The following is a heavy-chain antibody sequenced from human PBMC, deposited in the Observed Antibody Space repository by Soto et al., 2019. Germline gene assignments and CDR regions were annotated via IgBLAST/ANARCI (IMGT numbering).Heavy chain of an antibody. CDR3: AMWWFGGGIWDY. CDR1: GYTFTSYY. Sequence: QVQLVQSGAEVKKPGASVKVSCKASGYTFTSYYMHWVRQAPGQGLEWMGIINPSGGSTSYAQKFQGRVTMTRDTSTSTVYMELSSLRSEDTAVYYCAMWWFGGGIWDYWGQGTLVTVSS. CDR2: INPSGGST. V-gene: IGHV1-46*03. J-gene: IGHJ4*02. D-gene: IGHD2-21*01.